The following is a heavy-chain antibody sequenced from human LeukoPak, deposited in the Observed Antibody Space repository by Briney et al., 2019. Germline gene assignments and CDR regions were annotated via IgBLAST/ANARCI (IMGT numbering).Heavy chain of an antibody. CDR2: ISGSSSDT. CDR1: GFTFGSYS. J-gene: IGHJ5*02. V-gene: IGHV3-48*01. CDR3: TRDSGTYNWLDP. D-gene: IGHD1-26*01. Sequence: GGSLRLSCGASGFTFGSYSMNWVRQAPGKGLEWVSYISGSSSDTKYADSVKGRFTISRDNAKNSLFLQMNSLKTEDMALYYCTRDSGTYNWLDPWGQGTLVTVSS.